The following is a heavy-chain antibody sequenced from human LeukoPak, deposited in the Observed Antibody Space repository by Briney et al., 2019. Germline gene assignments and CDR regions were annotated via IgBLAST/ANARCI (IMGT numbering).Heavy chain of an antibody. D-gene: IGHD2-8*01. Sequence: GASVKVSCKASGGTFSSYAISWVRQAPGQGLEWMGGIIPIFGTANYAQKFQGRVTITTDESTSTAYMELSSLRSEDTAVYYCARDLGYCTNGVCRYYMDVWGKGTTVTVSS. J-gene: IGHJ6*03. CDR1: GGTFSSYA. CDR2: IIPIFGTA. V-gene: IGHV1-69*05. CDR3: ARDLGYCTNGVCRYYMDV.